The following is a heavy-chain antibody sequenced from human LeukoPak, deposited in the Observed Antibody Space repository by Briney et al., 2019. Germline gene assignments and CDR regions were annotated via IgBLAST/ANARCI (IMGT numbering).Heavy chain of an antibody. Sequence: SETLSLTCTVSGGSISSSSYYWGWIRQPPGKGLAGIGSIYYSGSTYHNPSLKSRVTISVDTSKNQFSLKLSSVTAADTAVYYCASYSSGWYPGGVDYWGQGTLVTVSS. CDR2: IYYSGST. D-gene: IGHD6-19*01. CDR3: ASYSSGWYPGGVDY. V-gene: IGHV4-39*01. J-gene: IGHJ4*02. CDR1: GGSISSSSYY.